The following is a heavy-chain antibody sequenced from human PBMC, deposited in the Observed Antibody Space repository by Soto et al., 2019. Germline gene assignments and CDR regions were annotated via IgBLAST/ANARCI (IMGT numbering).Heavy chain of an antibody. V-gene: IGHV1-8*01. J-gene: IGHJ5*02. CDR3: ARMASSGSLNWFDP. D-gene: IGHD5-18*01. Sequence: ASVKVSCKASGYTFTNNDVTWVRQATGQGLEWMGWMNPGSGDTGYAQKFQGRVTMTRNISIATAYMELSSLRSEDTAIYYCARMASSGSLNWFDPWGQGTLVTSPQ. CDR1: GYTFTNND. CDR2: MNPGSGDT.